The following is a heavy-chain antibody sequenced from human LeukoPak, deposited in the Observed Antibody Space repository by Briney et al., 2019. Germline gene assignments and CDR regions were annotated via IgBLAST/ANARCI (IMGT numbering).Heavy chain of an antibody. CDR1: GESFTYYY. D-gene: IGHD3-16*01. CDR2: INYSGTT. J-gene: IGHJ5*02. V-gene: IGHV4-34*01. CDR3: ARAVTFGGVIVR. Sequence: SETLSLTCAVYGESFTYYYWGWIRQPPGKGLEWIGEINYSGTTSYNSSLNSRVSISVDTSKNQFSLKLSSVTAADTAVYYCARAVTFGGVIVRWGQGTLVTVSS.